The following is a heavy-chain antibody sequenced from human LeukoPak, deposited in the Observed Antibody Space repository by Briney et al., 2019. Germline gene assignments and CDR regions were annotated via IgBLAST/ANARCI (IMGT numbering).Heavy chain of an antibody. V-gene: IGHV3-30*02. CDR1: GFTFSSYG. D-gene: IGHD1-26*01. CDR3: AKVKGEVVGATDY. CDR2: IWYDGSNK. Sequence: GGSLRLSCAASGFTFSSYGMHWVRQAPGKGLEWVAVIWYDGSNKYYADSVKGRFTISRDNSKNTLYLQMKSLRAEDTAVYYCAKVKGEVVGATDYWGQGTLVTVSS. J-gene: IGHJ4*02.